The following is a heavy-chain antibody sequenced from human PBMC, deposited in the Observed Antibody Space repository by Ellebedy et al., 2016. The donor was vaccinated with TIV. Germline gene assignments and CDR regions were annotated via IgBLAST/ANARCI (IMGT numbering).Heavy chain of an antibody. CDR1: GDSMSKRYW. V-gene: IGHV4-4*02. J-gene: IGHJ6*02. CDR2: IHLGGDT. D-gene: IGHD3-10*01. CDR3: AKGNSYTWDA. Sequence: SETLSLTXAVSGDSMSKRYWWSWGRQSPARGLEWIAEIHLGGDTNYNTSLKSRVTISVDTSKRQVSLKLRSVTAADTAIYYCAKGNSYTWDAWGQGTTVTVSS.